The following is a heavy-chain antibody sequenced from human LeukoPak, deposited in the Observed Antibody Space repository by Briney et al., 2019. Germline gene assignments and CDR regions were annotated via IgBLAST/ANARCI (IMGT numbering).Heavy chain of an antibody. V-gene: IGHV2-5*02. J-gene: IGHJ5*02. CDR1: GFSLTTFGEG. CDR3: AHRQSDRPALHP. Sequence: SGPTLVNPTQTLTLTCTFSGFSLTTFGEGVAWIRQPPGKALEWLALIYWDDDKRYSPSLRNRLTITKDTSKNQVVLTMTNMDPVDTATYYCAHRQSDRPALHPWGQGTLVTVSS. CDR2: IYWDDDK. D-gene: IGHD1-14*01.